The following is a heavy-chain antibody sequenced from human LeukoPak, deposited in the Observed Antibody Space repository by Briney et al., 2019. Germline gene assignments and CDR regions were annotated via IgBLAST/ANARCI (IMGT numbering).Heavy chain of an antibody. J-gene: IGHJ6*02. CDR1: GFTFSSYA. Sequence: GGSWRLSCAASGFTFSSYAMHGVRQAPGKGLEWVAVISYDGSNKYYADSVKGRFTISRDNSKNTLYLQMNSLRAEDAAVYYCARGTLYSSSWYYGMDVWGQGTTVTVSS. CDR2: ISYDGSNK. CDR3: ARGTLYSSSWYYGMDV. D-gene: IGHD6-13*01. V-gene: IGHV3-30*04.